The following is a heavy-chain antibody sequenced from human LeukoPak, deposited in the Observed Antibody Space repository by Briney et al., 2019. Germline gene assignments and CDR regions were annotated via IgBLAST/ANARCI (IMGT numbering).Heavy chain of an antibody. D-gene: IGHD2-15*01. J-gene: IGHJ4*02. Sequence: PGGSLRLSCAASGFTVSSNYMSWVRQAPGKGLEWVSAISGSGGSTYYADSVKGRFTISRDNSKNTLYLQMNSLRAEDTAVYYCAKDALDSLPRYYFDYWGQGTLVTVSS. CDR3: AKDALDSLPRYYFDY. CDR1: GFTVSSNY. V-gene: IGHV3-23*01. CDR2: ISGSGGST.